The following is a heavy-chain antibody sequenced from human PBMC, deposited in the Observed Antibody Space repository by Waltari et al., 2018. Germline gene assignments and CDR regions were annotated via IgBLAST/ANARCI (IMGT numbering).Heavy chain of an antibody. Sequence: QVQLQESGPGLVKPSETLSLTCTVSGGSLSSYYRSWIRPPAGKGLEWIGRIYTSGSTNYNPSLKSRVTMSVDTSKNQFSLKLSSVTAADTAVYYCASSTGVDSSSYGLSQLDYWGQGTLVTVSS. V-gene: IGHV4-4*07. D-gene: IGHD6-13*01. CDR2: IYTSGST. J-gene: IGHJ4*02. CDR1: GGSLSSYY. CDR3: ASSTGVDSSSYGLSQLDY.